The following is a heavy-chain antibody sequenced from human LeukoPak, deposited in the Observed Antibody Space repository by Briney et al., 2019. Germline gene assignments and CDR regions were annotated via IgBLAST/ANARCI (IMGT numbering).Heavy chain of an antibody. D-gene: IGHD6-19*01. Sequence: GGSLRLSCAASGFTFSSYVMSWARQAPGKGLEWVSAISTTSDSAYYADSVKGRFTISRDNSKNSLYLQMNSLRAEDTAVYYCARDRIAVAGWGQTDYWGQGTLVTVSS. J-gene: IGHJ4*02. CDR2: ISTTSDSA. CDR1: GFTFSSYV. CDR3: ARDRIAVAGWGQTDY. V-gene: IGHV3-23*01.